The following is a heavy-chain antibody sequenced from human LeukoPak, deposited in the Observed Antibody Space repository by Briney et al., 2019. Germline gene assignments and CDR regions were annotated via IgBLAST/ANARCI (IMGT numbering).Heavy chain of an antibody. CDR2: IYTSGST. V-gene: IGHV4-4*07. D-gene: IGHD4-23*01. J-gene: IGHJ4*02. Sequence: SETLSLTCTVSGGSISSYYWSWIRQPAGKGLEWIGRIYTSGSTSYNPSLKSRVTMSVDTSKNQFSLKLTSVTAAGTAVYYCARDYKWELRYFDYWGQGTLVTVSS. CDR1: GGSISSYY. CDR3: ARDYKWELRYFDY.